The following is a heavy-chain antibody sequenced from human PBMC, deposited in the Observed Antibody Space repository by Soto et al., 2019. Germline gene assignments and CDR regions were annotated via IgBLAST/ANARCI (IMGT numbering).Heavy chain of an antibody. J-gene: IGHJ4*02. V-gene: IGHV3-23*01. CDR1: GFTFCSYA. CDR3: AKGPYCSGGSCYSAYFDY. CDR2: ISGSGGST. D-gene: IGHD2-15*01. Sequence: GGSLRLSCAASGFTFCSYAMSGVRQAPGKGLEWVSAISGSGGSTYYADSVKGRFTISRDNSKNTLYLQMNSLRAEDTAVYYCAKGPYCSGGSCYSAYFDYWGQGTLVTVSS.